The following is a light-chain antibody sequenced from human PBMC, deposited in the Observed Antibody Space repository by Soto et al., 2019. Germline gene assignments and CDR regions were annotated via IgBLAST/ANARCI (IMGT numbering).Light chain of an antibody. J-gene: IGKJ1*01. CDR2: GAS. CDR1: QSVSSN. CDR3: QQYNNWPKT. V-gene: IGKV3-15*01. Sequence: IVMPQSPANLSVSPGSRETIPCLASQSVSSNLAWYQQKPGQAPRLLIYGASTRATGIPARFSGSGSGTEFTLTSSRLQSEDFAVYYCQQYNNWPKTVGQGTKVDIK.